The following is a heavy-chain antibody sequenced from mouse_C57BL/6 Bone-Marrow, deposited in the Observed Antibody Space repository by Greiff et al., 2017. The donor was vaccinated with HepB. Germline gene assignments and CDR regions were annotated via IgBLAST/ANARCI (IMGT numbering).Heavy chain of an antibody. J-gene: IGHJ2*01. CDR1: GFSLSTFGMG. CDR3: ARPITTVVADYFDY. D-gene: IGHD1-1*01. Sequence: QVTLKVSGPGILQPSQTRSLTCSFSGFSLSTFGMGVGWIRQPSGKGLEWLAHIWWDDDKYYNPALKSRLTISKDTSKNQVFLKIANVDTADTATYYCARPITTVVADYFDYWGQGTTLTVSS. CDR2: IWWDDDK. V-gene: IGHV8-8*01.